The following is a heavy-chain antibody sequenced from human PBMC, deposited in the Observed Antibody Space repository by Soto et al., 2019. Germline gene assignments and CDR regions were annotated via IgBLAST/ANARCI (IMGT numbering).Heavy chain of an antibody. V-gene: IGHV3-15*07. Sequence: EVQLVESGGGLVKPGGSLRLSCAASGFTFSNAWMNWVRQAPGKGLEWVGRIKSKTDGGTTDYAAPVKGRFTISRDDSKSTLYLQMNSLKTEDTAMYYCITVKPLEPLPIDPWGQGTLVTVSS. CDR3: ITVKPLEPLPIDP. CDR2: IKSKTDGGTT. J-gene: IGHJ5*02. D-gene: IGHD1-1*01. CDR1: GFTFSNAW.